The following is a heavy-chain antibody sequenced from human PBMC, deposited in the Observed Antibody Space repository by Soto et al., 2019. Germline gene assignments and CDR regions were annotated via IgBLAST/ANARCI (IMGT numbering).Heavy chain of an antibody. D-gene: IGHD3-22*01. J-gene: IGHJ4*02. CDR3: ATRPYYYYDSSGYSDY. V-gene: IGHV3-23*01. Sequence: EVQLLESGGGLVQPGGSLRLSCAASGFTFSSYAMSWVRQAPGKGLEWVSAISGSGGSTYYADSVKGRFTISRDNSKNTLYLQMNSLRAEDTAVYYCATRPYYYYDSSGYSDYWGQGTLVTVSS. CDR1: GFTFSSYA. CDR2: ISGSGGST.